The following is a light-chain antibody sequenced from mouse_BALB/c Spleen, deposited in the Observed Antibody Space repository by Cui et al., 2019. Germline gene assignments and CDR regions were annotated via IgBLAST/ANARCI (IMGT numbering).Light chain of an antibody. Sequence: QIDLTQSPAIMSASLGERVTMPCTASSSASPDYVHWYPQKQRSSPKPSNHSTSCPASGVPALFSGSGAGASYSLTIISMEAEHSATFSCHQYHRSPRGSHTFGGGTKLEIK. CDR1: SSASPDY. CDR3: HQYHRSPRGSHT. CDR2: STS. J-gene: IGKJ2*01. V-gene: IGKV4-74*01.